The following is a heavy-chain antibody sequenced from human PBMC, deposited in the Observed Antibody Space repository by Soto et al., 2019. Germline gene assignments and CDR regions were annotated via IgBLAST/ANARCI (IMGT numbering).Heavy chain of an antibody. J-gene: IGHJ6*02. CDR2: IYSGGST. Sequence: GGSLRLSCAASGFTVSSNYMSWVRQAPGKGLEWVSVIYSGGSTYYADSVKGRFTISRHNSKNTLYLQMNSLRAEDTAVYYCASNLLFYDILTGYRINYYYGMDVWGQGTTVTVSS. CDR1: GFTVSSNY. V-gene: IGHV3-53*04. CDR3: ASNLLFYDILTGYRINYYYGMDV. D-gene: IGHD3-9*01.